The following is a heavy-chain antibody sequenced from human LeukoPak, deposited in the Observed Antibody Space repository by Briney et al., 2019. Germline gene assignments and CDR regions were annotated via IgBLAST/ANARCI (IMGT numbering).Heavy chain of an antibody. CDR3: ANLPAPIVVVPAAISYYYYMDV. D-gene: IGHD2-2*01. J-gene: IGHJ6*03. Sequence: GGSLRLSCAASGFTFSSYGMHWVRQAPGKGLEWVAFIRYDGSNKYYADSVKGRFTISRDNSKNTLYLQMNSLRAEGTAVYYCANLPAPIVVVPAAISYYYYMDVWGKGTTVTVSS. CDR1: GFTFSSYG. V-gene: IGHV3-30*02. CDR2: IRYDGSNK.